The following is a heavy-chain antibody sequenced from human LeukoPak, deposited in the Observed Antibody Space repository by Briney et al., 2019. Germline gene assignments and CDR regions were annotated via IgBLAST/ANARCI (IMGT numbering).Heavy chain of an antibody. CDR3: ARRFVGYDSSWGASDI. V-gene: IGHV4-34*01. CDR1: GGSFSGYY. CDR2: INHSGST. J-gene: IGHJ3*02. Sequence: KSSETLSLTCAVYGGSFSGYYWSWIRQPPGKGLEWIGEINHSGSTNYNPSLKSRVTISVDTSKNQFSLKLSSVTAADTAVYYCARRFVGYDSSWGASDIWGLGAMVTVSS. D-gene: IGHD6-13*01.